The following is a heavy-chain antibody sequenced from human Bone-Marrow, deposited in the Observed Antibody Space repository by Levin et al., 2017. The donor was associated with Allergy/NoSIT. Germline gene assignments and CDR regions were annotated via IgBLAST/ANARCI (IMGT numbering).Heavy chain of an antibody. D-gene: IGHD5-12*01. Sequence: NPSETLSLTCTVSGGSISSYYWSWIRQPPGKGLEWIGYIYYSGSTNYNPSLKSRVTISVDTSKNQFSLKLSSVTAADTAVYYCARHHRGYSRDAFDIWGQGTMVTVSS. J-gene: IGHJ3*02. CDR3: ARHHRGYSRDAFDI. CDR1: GGSISSYY. CDR2: IYYSGST. V-gene: IGHV4-59*08.